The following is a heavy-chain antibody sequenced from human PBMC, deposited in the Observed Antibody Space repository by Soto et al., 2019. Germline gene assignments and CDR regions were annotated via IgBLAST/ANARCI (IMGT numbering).Heavy chain of an antibody. Sequence: GGSLRLSCAASGFTFSSYGMHWVRQAPGKGLEWVAVISYDGSNKYYADSVKGRFTISRDNSKNTLYLQMNSLRAEDTAVYYCAKDFRPGEFCASYYYCMHVWGHATTVTVYS. D-gene: IGHD3-16*01. V-gene: IGHV3-30*18. CDR2: ISYDGSNK. CDR1: GFTFSSYG. CDR3: AKDFRPGEFCASYYYCMHV. J-gene: IGHJ6*01.